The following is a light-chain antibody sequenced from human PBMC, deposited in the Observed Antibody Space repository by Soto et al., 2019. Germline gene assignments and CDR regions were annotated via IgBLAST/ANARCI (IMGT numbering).Light chain of an antibody. Sequence: ESVLTQSPGTLSLSPGERATLSCRASQTISSSFLAWYQQKRGQAPRLLLYGASTRATGVPDRFSGSGSGTDFTLTISELEPEDFAVYYCQHYDWSLTWTFGQGTKVDIK. CDR1: QTISSSF. J-gene: IGKJ1*01. CDR3: QHYDWSLTWT. V-gene: IGKV3-20*01. CDR2: GAS.